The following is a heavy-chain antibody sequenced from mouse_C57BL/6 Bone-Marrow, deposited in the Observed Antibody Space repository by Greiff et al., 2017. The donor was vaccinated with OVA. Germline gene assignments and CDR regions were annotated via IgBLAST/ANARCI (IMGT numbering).Heavy chain of an antibody. J-gene: IGHJ2*01. CDR3: ARSKLYYGSSYLWYFDY. CDR2: ILPGSGST. V-gene: IGHV1-9*01. CDR1: GYTFTGYW. D-gene: IGHD1-1*01. Sequence: QVQLKQSGAELMKPGASVKLSCKATGYTFTGYWIEWVKQRPGHGLEWIGEILPGSGSTNYNDKFKGKATFTADTSSNTAYMQLSSLTTEDSAIYYGARSKLYYGSSYLWYFDYWGQGTTLKVSS.